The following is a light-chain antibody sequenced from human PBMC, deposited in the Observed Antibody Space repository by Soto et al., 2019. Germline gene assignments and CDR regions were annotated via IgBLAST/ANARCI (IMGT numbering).Light chain of an antibody. CDR3: QSFDTSLSGFVV. J-gene: IGLJ2*01. CDR1: SSNIGAGYD. CDR2: DNN. V-gene: IGLV1-40*01. Sequence: QSVLTQPPSISGVPGQRVTIYCTGSSSNIGAGYDVHWYQQHPGTAPKLLIFDNNNRPSGVPDRFSGSKSDTSASLAITGLQAEDEADYYCQSFDTSLSGFVVFGGGTKVTVL.